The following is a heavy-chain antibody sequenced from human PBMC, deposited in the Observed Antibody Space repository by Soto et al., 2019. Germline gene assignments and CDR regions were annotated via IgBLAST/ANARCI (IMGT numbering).Heavy chain of an antibody. CDR3: ARLMGLKWEQVEY. J-gene: IGHJ4*02. V-gene: IGHV5-51*07. CDR2: ISPVDSVT. Sequence: GESLKISFKASGYSFTSKRIGWVHPVPGQGLERLGIISPVDSVTICSPSFQGRVTISADKSISTAYLQGGGVTATDTANYYRARLMGLKWEQVEYWGQGTLVTVSS. D-gene: IGHD1-26*01. CDR1: GYSFTSKR.